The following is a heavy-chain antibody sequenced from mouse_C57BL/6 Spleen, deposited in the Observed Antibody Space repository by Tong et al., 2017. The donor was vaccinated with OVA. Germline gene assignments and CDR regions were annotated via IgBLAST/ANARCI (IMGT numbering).Heavy chain of an antibody. D-gene: IGHD2-10*02. V-gene: IGHV5-2*01. CDR1: THD. Sequence: THDMSWVRKTPEKRLELVAAINSDGGSTYYPDTMERRFIISRDNTTNTLYLQMSSLRSEETALYYCARHEKYGNYWYFDVWGVGTTVTVSS. CDR3: ARHEKYGNYWYFDV. CDR2: INSDGGST. J-gene: IGHJ1*01.